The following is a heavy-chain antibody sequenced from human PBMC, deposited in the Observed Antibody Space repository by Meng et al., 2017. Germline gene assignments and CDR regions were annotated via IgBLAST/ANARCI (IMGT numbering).Heavy chain of an antibody. CDR2: MNPNSGNT. Sequence: ASVKVSCKASGGTFSSYAISWVRQATGQGLEWMGWMNPNSGNTGYAQKFQGRVTMTRNTSISTAYMELSSLRSEDTAVYYCARGPEGPPYYDFWSGYYTAVDAFDIWGQGTMVTVSS. J-gene: IGHJ3*02. V-gene: IGHV1-8*02. D-gene: IGHD3-3*01. CDR1: GGTFSSYA. CDR3: ARGPEGPPYYDFWSGYYTAVDAFDI.